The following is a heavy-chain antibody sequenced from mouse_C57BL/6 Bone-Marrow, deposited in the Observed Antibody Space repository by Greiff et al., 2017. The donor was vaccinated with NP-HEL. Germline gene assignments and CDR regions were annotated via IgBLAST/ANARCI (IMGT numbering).Heavy chain of an antibody. CDR1: GFTFSDFY. CDR3: ARDFDGSLFAY. CDR2: SRNKANDYTT. Sequence: EVKLVESGGGLVQSGRSLRLSCATSGFTFSDFYMEWVRQAPGKGLEWIAASRNKANDYTTEYSASVKGRFIVSRDTSQSILYLQMNALRAEDTAIYYCARDFDGSLFAYWGQGTLVTVSA. J-gene: IGHJ3*01. V-gene: IGHV7-1*01. D-gene: IGHD2-3*01.